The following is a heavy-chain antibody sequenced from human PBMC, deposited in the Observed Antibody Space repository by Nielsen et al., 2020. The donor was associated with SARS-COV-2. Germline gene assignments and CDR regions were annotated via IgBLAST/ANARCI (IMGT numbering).Heavy chain of an antibody. D-gene: IGHD6-13*01. CDR1: GFSFNNYG. CDR3: TKGAQLGDY. CDR2: ISYEGSKR. V-gene: IGHV3-30*18. J-gene: IGHJ4*02. Sequence: GGSLRLSCAASGFSFNNYGMHWVRQAPGKGLEWVAYISYEGSKRYYADSVKGRFTISRDNSKNTLYLQMNSLRAEDTAVYYCTKGAQLGDYWGQGTLVTVSS.